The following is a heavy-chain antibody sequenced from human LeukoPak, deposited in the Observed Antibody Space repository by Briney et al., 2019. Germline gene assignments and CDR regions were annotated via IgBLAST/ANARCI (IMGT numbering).Heavy chain of an antibody. CDR3: AREARIAAAASFDY. V-gene: IGHV3-30-3*01. CDR2: ISYDGSNK. D-gene: IGHD6-13*01. J-gene: IGHJ4*02. Sequence: GRSLRLSCAASGFTFSSYAMHWVRQAPGKGLEWVAVISYDGSNKYYADSVKGPFTISRDNSKSTLYLQMNSLRAEDTAVYYCAREARIAAAASFDYWGQGTLVTVSS. CDR1: GFTFSSYA.